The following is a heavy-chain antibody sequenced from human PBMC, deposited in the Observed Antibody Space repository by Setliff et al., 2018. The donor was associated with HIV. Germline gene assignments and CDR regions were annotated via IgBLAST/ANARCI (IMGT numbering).Heavy chain of an antibody. J-gene: IGHJ3*01. CDR2: ISGSGDTI. Sequence: GGSLRLSCAASGFTFSNYAMTWVRQAPGKGLECVSGISGSGDTIYYADSVKGRFTISRDNSKNILSLQMNSLRAEDTAVYYCAEPANGGWGQGTMVTVSS. CDR3: AEPANGG. V-gene: IGHV3-23*01. CDR1: GFTFSNYA.